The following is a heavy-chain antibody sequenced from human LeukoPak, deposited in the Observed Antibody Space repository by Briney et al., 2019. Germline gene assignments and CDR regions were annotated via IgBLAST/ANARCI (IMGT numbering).Heavy chain of an antibody. J-gene: IGHJ5*02. CDR2: ISSSGSTI. D-gene: IGHD3-3*01. CDR3: ARDVGDENSITIFGVVITGWFDP. Sequence: GSLRLSCAASGFTFSDYYMSWIRQAPGKGLEWVSYISSSGSTIYYADSVKGRFTISRDNAKNSLYLQMNSLRAEDTAVYYCARDVGDENSITIFGVVITGWFDPWGQGTLVTVSS. CDR1: GFTFSDYY. V-gene: IGHV3-11*01.